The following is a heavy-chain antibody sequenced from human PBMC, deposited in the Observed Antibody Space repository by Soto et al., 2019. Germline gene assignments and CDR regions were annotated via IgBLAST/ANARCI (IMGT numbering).Heavy chain of an antibody. V-gene: IGHV3-30-3*01. J-gene: IGHJ4*02. CDR1: GFTFSSYA. CDR2: ISYDGSNK. D-gene: IGHD1-26*01. Sequence: SLRLSCAASGFTFSSYAMHWVRQAPGKGLEWVAVISYDGSNKYYADSVKGRFTISRDNSKNTLYLQMNSLRAEDTAVYYCARGGAYSGSPSRFDYWGQGTLVTVSS. CDR3: ARGGAYSGSPSRFDY.